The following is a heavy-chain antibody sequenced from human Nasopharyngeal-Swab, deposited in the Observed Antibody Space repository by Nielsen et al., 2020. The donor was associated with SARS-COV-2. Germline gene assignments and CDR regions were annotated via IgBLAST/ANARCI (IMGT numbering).Heavy chain of an antibody. V-gene: IGHV1-69*13. CDR3: ASANPTSDIVVVPAAKYYYYYYMDV. CDR1: GGTFSSYA. CDR2: FIPIFGTA. Sequence: SVKVSCKASGGTFSSYAISWVRQAPGQGLEWMGGFIPIFGTANYAQKFQGRVTITADESTSTAYMELSSLRSEDTAVYYCASANPTSDIVVVPAAKYYYYYYMDVWGKGTTVTVSS. J-gene: IGHJ6*03. D-gene: IGHD2-2*01.